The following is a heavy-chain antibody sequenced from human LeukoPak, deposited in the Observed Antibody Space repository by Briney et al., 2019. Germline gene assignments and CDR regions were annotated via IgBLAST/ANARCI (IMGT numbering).Heavy chain of an antibody. V-gene: IGHV3-49*03. Sequence: GGSLRLSCTASGFTFGDYAMSWFRQAPGKGLEWVGFIRSKAYGGTTEYAASVKGRFTISRDDSKSIAYLQMSSLKTEDTAVYYCTRSTYYYDSSGYYYFDYWGQGTLVTVSS. J-gene: IGHJ4*02. CDR3: TRSTYYYDSSGYYYFDY. CDR1: GFTFGDYA. CDR2: IRSKAYGGTT. D-gene: IGHD3-22*01.